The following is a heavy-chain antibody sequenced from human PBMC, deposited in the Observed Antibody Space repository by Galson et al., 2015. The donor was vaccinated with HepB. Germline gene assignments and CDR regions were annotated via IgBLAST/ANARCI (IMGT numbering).Heavy chain of an antibody. V-gene: IGHV1-3*01. D-gene: IGHD6-25*01. Sequence: SVKVSCKASGFTFTTYSIHWVRQAPGQRLECMGWINGGNGQTKYSQKFQDRLTITRDISASTAYMELSSLTSEDTAVYYCAKERGVNFDYWGQGTLVSVSS. CDR2: INGGNGQT. CDR3: AKERGVNFDY. CDR1: GFTFTTYS. J-gene: IGHJ4*02.